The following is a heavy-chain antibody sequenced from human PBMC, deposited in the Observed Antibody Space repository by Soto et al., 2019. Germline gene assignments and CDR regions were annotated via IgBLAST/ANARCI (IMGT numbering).Heavy chain of an antibody. V-gene: IGHV6-1*01. CDR3: ASTPSLYSSSWYYLNY. D-gene: IGHD6-13*01. CDR1: GDSVSSNSAA. Sequence: SQTLSLTCAISGDSVSSNSAAWNWIRQSPSRGLEWLGRTYYRSKWYNDYAVSVKSRITINPDTSKNQFSLQLNSVTPEDTAVYYCASTPSLYSSSWYYLNYWGQGTLVTVSS. J-gene: IGHJ4*02. CDR2: TYYRSKWYN.